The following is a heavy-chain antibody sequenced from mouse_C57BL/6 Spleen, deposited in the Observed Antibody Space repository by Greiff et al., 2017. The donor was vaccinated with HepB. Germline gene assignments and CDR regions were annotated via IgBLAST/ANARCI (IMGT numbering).Heavy chain of an antibody. CDR1: ENTFPDYT. Sequence: VQLQQSGPELVKPGPSVKIPCKASENTFPDYTLAWVKQSHGRSLEWIGDINPNNGGTTDNQKFKGKATLTVDKSSSTAYMELRSLTSEDTAVYYCARDDYDGWFAYWGQGTLVTVSA. D-gene: IGHD2-4*01. J-gene: IGHJ3*01. CDR3: ARDDYDGWFAY. V-gene: IGHV1-18*01. CDR2: INPNNGGT.